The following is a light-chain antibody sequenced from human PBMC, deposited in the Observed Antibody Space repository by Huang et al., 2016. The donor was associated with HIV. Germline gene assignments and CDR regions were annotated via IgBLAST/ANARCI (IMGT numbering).Light chain of an antibody. V-gene: IGKV3-20*01. CDR1: QRVTNTS. Sequence: EIVLTQPPATLSLSPGERATLSCRASQRVTNTSLAWYQQLPGQAPRLRFYDASSRAAGIPDRVSGSGSGTDFTLTISRLESEDFAVYYCQQYGSSPLTFGGGTKVEIK. J-gene: IGKJ4*01. CDR3: QQYGSSPLT. CDR2: DAS.